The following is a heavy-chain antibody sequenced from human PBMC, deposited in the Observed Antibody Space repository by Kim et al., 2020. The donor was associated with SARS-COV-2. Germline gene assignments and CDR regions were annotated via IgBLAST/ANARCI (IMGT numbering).Heavy chain of an antibody. CDR3: ARHTKRYTMVRGVIESYFDY. CDR2: IYYSGST. Sequence: SETLSLTCTVSGGSISSSSYYWGWIRQPPGKGLEWIGSIYYSGSTYYNPSLKSRVTISVDTSKNQFSLKLSSVTAADTAVYYCARHTKRYTMVRGVIESYFDYWGQGTLVTVSS. CDR1: GGSISSSSYY. D-gene: IGHD3-10*01. V-gene: IGHV4-39*01. J-gene: IGHJ4*02.